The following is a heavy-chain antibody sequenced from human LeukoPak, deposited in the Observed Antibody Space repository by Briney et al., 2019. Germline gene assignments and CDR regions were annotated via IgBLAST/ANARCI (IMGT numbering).Heavy chain of an antibody. CDR3: ARTNVDTAMVPDY. J-gene: IGHJ4*02. CDR2: IYHSGST. Sequence: PSETLSLTCTVSGYSISSGYYWGWIRQPPGKGLEWIGSIYHSGSTYYNPSLKSRVTISVDTSKNQFSLKLSSVTAADTAVYYCARTNVDTAMVPDYWGQGTLVTVSS. CDR1: GYSISSGYY. V-gene: IGHV4-38-2*02. D-gene: IGHD5-18*01.